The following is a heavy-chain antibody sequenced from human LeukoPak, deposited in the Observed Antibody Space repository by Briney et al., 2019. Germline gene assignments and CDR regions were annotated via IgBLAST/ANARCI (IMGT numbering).Heavy chain of an antibody. V-gene: IGHV1-8*01. CDR2: MNPNSGNT. Sequence: VASVKVSCKASGYTFTSYDINWVRQATGQGFEWMGWMNPNSGNTGYAQKFQGRVTMTRNTSISTAYMELSSLRSEDTAVYYCARGEYQLPSKNRANDYWGQGTLVTVSS. CDR3: ARGEYQLPSKNRANDY. D-gene: IGHD2-2*01. J-gene: IGHJ4*02. CDR1: GYTFTSYD.